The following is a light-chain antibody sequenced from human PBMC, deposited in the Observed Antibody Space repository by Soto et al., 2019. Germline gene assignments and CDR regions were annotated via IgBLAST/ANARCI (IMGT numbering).Light chain of an antibody. J-gene: IGKJ3*01. Sequence: EVVLTQSPRTLSLSPGERATLSCRASQSVANNHLAWYQQKPGQAPRLLIYDTSTRAAGIPDRFSGSGSGTDFTLTISRLEPEDFGVYFCHHYTRSPIFTFGPGTTVD. CDR1: QSVANNH. CDR3: HHYTRSPIFT. CDR2: DTS. V-gene: IGKV3-20*01.